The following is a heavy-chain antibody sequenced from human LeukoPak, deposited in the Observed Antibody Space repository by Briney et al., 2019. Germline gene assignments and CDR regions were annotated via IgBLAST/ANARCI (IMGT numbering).Heavy chain of an antibody. J-gene: IGHJ6*03. D-gene: IGHD2-21*02. CDR2: ISSNGGST. CDR3: ARDSAYCGGDCYRFGMDV. Sequence: QAGGSLRLSCAASGFTFSSYAMHWVRQAPGKGLEYVSAISSNGGSTYYANSVKGRFTISRDNSKNTLYLQMGSLRAEDMAVYYCARDSAYCGGDCYRFGMDVWGKGTTVTISS. CDR1: GFTFSSYA. V-gene: IGHV3-64*01.